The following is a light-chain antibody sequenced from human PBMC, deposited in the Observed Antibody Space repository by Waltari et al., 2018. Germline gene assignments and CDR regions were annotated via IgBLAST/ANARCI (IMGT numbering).Light chain of an antibody. CDR2: RGV. Sequence: QSVLTQSPSTSGTPGQRVTISCSGSNSNIGSNHVYWYQQLPGTAPKLLIYRGVLRLSGVPVRFSGSRSGTSASLAISGLRSEDEAHYYCFVWDDSLSGLWVFGGGTKLTVL. J-gene: IGLJ3*02. CDR3: FVWDDSLSGLWV. V-gene: IGLV1-47*01. CDR1: NSNIGSNH.